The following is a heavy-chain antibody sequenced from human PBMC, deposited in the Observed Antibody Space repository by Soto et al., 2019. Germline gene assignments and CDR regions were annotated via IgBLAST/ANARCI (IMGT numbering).Heavy chain of an antibody. Sequence: GGSLRLSCAASGFPFSSYSMNWVRQAPGKGLEWVSYISSGGGSIYYADSVKGRFTISRDNAKNSLYLQMNSLRGEDTAVYYCARRSPSLNAFDIWGQGTMVTVSS. J-gene: IGHJ3*02. V-gene: IGHV3-48*01. CDR1: GFPFSSYS. CDR3: ARRSPSLNAFDI. CDR2: ISSGGGSI.